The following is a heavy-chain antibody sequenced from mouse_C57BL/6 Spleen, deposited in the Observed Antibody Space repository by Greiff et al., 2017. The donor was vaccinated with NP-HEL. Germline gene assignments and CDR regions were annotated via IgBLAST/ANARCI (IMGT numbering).Heavy chain of an antibody. CDR1: GYTFTDYN. J-gene: IGHJ3*01. V-gene: IGHV1-18*01. Sequence: VQLQQSGPELVKPGASVKIPCKASGYTFTDYNMDWVKQSHGKSLEWIGDINPNNGGTIYNQKFKGKATLTVDKSSSTAYMELRSLTSEDTAVYYCARALDSSGYTWFAYWGQGTLVTVSA. CDR2: INPNNGGT. CDR3: ARALDSSGYTWFAY. D-gene: IGHD3-2*02.